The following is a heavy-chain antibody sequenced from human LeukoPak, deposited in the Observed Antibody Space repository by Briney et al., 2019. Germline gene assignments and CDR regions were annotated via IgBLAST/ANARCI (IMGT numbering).Heavy chain of an antibody. CDR1: GVTLSTYG. D-gene: IGHD6-19*01. V-gene: IGHV3-30*18. CDR3: AKDLYGSGWYNYFDP. J-gene: IGHJ5*02. CDR2: ISYDGNSK. Sequence: PVGSLRLSCAASGVTLSTYGMHCGRQAPGKGLEWGAMISYDGNSKQYADLVTGRFTISRDNSKQTLYLQMTSLRTEDTDVYHCAKDLYGSGWYNYFDPWGQGGLVTVSS.